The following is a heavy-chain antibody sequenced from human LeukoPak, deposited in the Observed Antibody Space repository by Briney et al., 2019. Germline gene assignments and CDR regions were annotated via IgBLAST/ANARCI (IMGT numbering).Heavy chain of an antibody. D-gene: IGHD3-10*01. J-gene: IGHJ4*02. CDR3: AREANYYGSGSYFEGTFDY. CDR2: IYYNGDT. V-gene: IGHV4-59*12. CDR1: GGSITGYS. Sequence: SETLSLTCSVSGGSITGYSWSWIRQTPGKGLEWIGYIYYNGDTHYNPSLNSRLSMSVDTPNKQFSLNLRSVTAADTAVYYCAREANYYGSGSYFEGTFDYWGQGSLVTVSS.